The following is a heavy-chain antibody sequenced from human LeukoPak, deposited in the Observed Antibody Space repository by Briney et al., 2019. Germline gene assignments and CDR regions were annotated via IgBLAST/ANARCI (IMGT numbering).Heavy chain of an antibody. CDR1: GYTFTSYD. J-gene: IGHJ4*02. V-gene: IGHV1-8*01. Sequence: GASVKVSCKASGYTFTSYDINWVRQATGPGLEWMGWMNPNSGNTGYAQKFQGRVTMTRNTSISTAYMELSSLRSEDTAVYYCARGAPSQGYFDYWGQGTLVTVSS. CDR3: ARGAPSQGYFDY. CDR2: MNPNSGNT.